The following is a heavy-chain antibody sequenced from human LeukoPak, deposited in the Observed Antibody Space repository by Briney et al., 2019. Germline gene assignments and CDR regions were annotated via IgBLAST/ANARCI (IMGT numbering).Heavy chain of an antibody. CDR2: IDNRGSA. CDR3: ARDSHSGFQ. J-gene: IGHJ4*02. V-gene: IGHV4-34*01. CDR1: DGSFNFYF. Sequence: ASETLSLTCTVSDGSFNFYFWHWIRQPPGKGLDWIGEIDNRGSAQYNPSLRSRVTISVDTSRNQFSLELTSVTAADTAVYFCARDSHSGFQWGQGTLVTVSS. D-gene: IGHD3-10*01.